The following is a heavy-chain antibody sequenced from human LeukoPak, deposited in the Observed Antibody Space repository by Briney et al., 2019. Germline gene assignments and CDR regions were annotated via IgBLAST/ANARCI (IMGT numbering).Heavy chain of an antibody. CDR1: GGSFSGYY. J-gene: IGHJ4*02. CDR3: ATPSRYSSGWYGVGY. V-gene: IGHV4-34*01. Sequence: SETLSLTCAVYGGSFSGYYWSWIRQPPGKGLEWSGEINHSGSTNYNPSLRSRVTISVDTSKNQFSLKLSSVTAADTAVYYCATPSRYSSGWYGVGYWGQGTLVTVSS. CDR2: INHSGST. D-gene: IGHD6-19*01.